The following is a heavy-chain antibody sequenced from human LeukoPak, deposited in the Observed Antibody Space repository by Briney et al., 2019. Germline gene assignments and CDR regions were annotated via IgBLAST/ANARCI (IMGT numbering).Heavy chain of an antibody. CDR3: ARVGVVRGVDY. D-gene: IGHD3-10*01. V-gene: IGHV4-38-2*01. CDR2: IYHSGST. Sequence: SETLSLTCAASGYSISSGYYWGWIRQPPGKGLEWIGSIYHSGSTYDNPSLKSRVIMSVDTSKNQFSLKLTSVTAADTAVYYCARVGVVRGVDYWGQGTLVTVSS. J-gene: IGHJ4*02. CDR1: GYSISSGYY.